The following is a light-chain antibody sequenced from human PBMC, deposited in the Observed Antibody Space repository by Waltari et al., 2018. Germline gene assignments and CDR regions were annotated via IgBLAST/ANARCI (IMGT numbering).Light chain of an antibody. CDR3: SSYTTSSAPGV. CDR1: DSYVGAYDF. J-gene: IGLJ1*01. V-gene: IGLV2-14*01. Sequence: QSALTQPASVSGSPGQSITISCSGTDSYVGAYDFFSWYQQHPGKAPHLIIYEVSNRPSRISNRFSASKSGNTASLTISGLQAEDEADYYCSSYTTSSAPGVFGTGTRVTVL. CDR2: EVS.